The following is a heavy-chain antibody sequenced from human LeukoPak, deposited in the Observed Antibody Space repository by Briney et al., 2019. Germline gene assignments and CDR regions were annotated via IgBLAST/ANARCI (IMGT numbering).Heavy chain of an antibody. V-gene: IGHV3-21*01. Sequence: GGSLRLSCAASGFSFSYAWMSWVRQAPGKGLEWVSSISSSSSYIYYADSVKGRFTISRDNAKNSLYLQMNSLRAEDTAVYYCAREDFRSNGMDVWGQGTTVTVSS. CDR3: AREDFRSNGMDV. J-gene: IGHJ6*02. CDR1: GFSFSYAW. CDR2: ISSSSSYI.